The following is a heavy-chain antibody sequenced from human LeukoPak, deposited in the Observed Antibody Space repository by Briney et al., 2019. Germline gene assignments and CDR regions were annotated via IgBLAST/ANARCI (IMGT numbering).Heavy chain of an antibody. D-gene: IGHD3-10*01. CDR2: IYYSGST. CDR1: GGSISSYY. CDR3: ARGQGKTAFDI. V-gene: IGHV4-59*01. Sequence: SETLSLTCTVSGGSISSYYWSWIRQPPGKGLEWIGYIYYSGSTNYNPSLKSRVTISVDTSKNQFSLKLSSVTAADTAVYYCARGQGKTAFDIWGQGTMVTVSS. J-gene: IGHJ3*02.